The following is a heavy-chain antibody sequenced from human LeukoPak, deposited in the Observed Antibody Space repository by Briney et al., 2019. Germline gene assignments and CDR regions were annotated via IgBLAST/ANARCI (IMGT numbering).Heavy chain of an antibody. J-gene: IGHJ3*02. CDR1: GFTFDDYG. D-gene: IGHD1-26*01. CDR2: IRYDGSNK. Sequence: PGGSLRLSCAASGFTFDDYGMSWVRQAPGKGLEWVAFIRYDGSNKYYADSVKGRFTISRDNSKNTLYLQMNSLRAEDTAVYYCANRLKLQEDAFDIWGQGTMVTVSS. CDR3: ANRLKLQEDAFDI. V-gene: IGHV3-30*02.